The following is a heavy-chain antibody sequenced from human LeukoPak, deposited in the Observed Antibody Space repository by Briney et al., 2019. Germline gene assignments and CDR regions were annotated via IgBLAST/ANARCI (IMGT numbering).Heavy chain of an antibody. J-gene: IGHJ4*01. CDR2: ISAYSGNT. CDR1: GYGFSSYG. CDR3: ARGPMYSTSYYAPDY. V-gene: IGHV1-18*01. Sequence: ASVKVSCKASGYGFSSYGISWVRQAPGQGLEWMGWISAYSGNTKYAQKFQGRVTMTTDTSTGTAYIELRSLRSDDTAVYYCARGPMYSTSYYAPDYWGQEPRSPFPQ. D-gene: IGHD6-13*01.